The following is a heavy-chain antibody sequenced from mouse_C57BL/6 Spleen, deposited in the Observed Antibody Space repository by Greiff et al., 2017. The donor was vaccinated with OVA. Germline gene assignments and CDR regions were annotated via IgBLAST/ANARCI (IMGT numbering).Heavy chain of an antibody. Sequence: EVKLVESGGGLVKPGGSLKLSCAASGFTFSDYGMHWVRQAPEKGLEWVAYISSGSSTIYYADTVKGRFTISRDNAKNTLFLQMTSLRSEDTAMYYCARDYDSHFDYWGQGTTLTVSS. CDR3: ARDYDSHFDY. CDR2: ISSGSSTI. J-gene: IGHJ2*01. D-gene: IGHD2-4*01. CDR1: GFTFSDYG. V-gene: IGHV5-17*01.